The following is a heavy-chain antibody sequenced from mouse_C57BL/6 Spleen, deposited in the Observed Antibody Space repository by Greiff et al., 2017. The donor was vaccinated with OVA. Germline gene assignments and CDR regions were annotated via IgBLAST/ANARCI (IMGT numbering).Heavy chain of an antibody. CDR3: ARSYDYDYAMDY. V-gene: IGHV1-4*01. J-gene: IGHJ4*01. Sequence: VQLKQSGAELARPGASVKMSCKASGYTFTSYTMHWVKQRPGQGLEWIGYINPSSGYTKYNQKFKDKATLTADKSSSTAYMQLSSLTSEDSAVYYCARSYDYDYAMDYWGQGTSVTVSS. CDR2: INPSSGYT. CDR1: GYTFTSYT. D-gene: IGHD2-4*01.